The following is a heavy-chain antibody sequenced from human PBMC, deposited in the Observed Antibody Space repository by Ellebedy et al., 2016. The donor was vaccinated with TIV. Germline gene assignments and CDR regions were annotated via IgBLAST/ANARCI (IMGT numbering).Heavy chain of an antibody. V-gene: IGHV3-23*01. Sequence: PGGSLRLSCAASGFTFSSYAMSWVRQAPGKGLEWVSVISGSGDYTNYADYVKGRFTISRDNSKNTLYLRMDSLRVEDTAIYYCADDPWGVGPAFDIWGQGTMVTVSS. CDR2: ISGSGDYT. CDR1: GFTFSSYA. J-gene: IGHJ3*02. CDR3: ADDPWGVGPAFDI. D-gene: IGHD1-26*01.